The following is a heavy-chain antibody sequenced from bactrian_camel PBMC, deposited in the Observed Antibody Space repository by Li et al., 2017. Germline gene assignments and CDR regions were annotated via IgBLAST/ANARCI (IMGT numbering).Heavy chain of an antibody. V-gene: IGHV3S1*01. J-gene: IGHJ6*01. CDR3: TKDRGRAVVAGSFDS. CDR2: IDTAGMP. CDR1: GATYSKGY. D-gene: IGHD6*01. Sequence: HVQLVESGGGSVQAGGSLRLSCAASGATYSKGYMAWFRQAPGKEREGVAAIDTAGMPTYTYSVKDRFTISKDNVKNTLYLQMNSLKSEDTAMYYCTKDRGRAVVAGSFDSWGQGTQVTVS.